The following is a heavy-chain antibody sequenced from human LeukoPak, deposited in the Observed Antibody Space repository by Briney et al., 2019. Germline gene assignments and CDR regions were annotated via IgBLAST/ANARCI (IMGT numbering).Heavy chain of an antibody. J-gene: IGHJ4*02. CDR3: ARVSLSIAAAGDY. CDR1: GESFSGYY. Sequence: SETLSLTCAVYGESFSGYYWSWIRQSPGKGLEWIGESNHGGSTNYKPSLESRVTISVDTSKNQFSLKLSSVTAADTAVYYCARVSLSIAAAGDYWGQGTLVTVSS. CDR2: SNHGGST. D-gene: IGHD6-13*01. V-gene: IGHV4-34*01.